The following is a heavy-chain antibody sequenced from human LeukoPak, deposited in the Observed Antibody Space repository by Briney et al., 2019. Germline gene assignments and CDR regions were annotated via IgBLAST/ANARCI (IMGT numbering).Heavy chain of an antibody. D-gene: IGHD3-10*01. J-gene: IGHJ4*02. CDR3: AKTRSGFGELAFDY. V-gene: IGHV3-30*18. Sequence: GGSLRLSCAASGFTFSSYGMHWVRQAPGKGLEWVAVISYDGSNKYYADSVKGRFTISRDNSKNTLYLQMNSLRAEDTAVYYCAKTRSGFGELAFDYWGQGTLVTVSS. CDR1: GFTFSSYG. CDR2: ISYDGSNK.